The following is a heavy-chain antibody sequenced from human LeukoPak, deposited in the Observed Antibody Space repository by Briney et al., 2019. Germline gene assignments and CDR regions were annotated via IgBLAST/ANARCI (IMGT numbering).Heavy chain of an antibody. CDR2: INPNFGGT. CDR3: ARGGSEWELLPLDY. Sequence: ASVKVSCKASGHTFIGYNMHWVRQAPGQGLEWMGWINPNFGGTGYAQKFQGRVTMTRNTSISTAYMELSSLRSEDTAVYYCARGGSEWELLPLDYWGQGTLVTVSS. D-gene: IGHD1-26*01. J-gene: IGHJ4*02. CDR1: GHTFIGYN. V-gene: IGHV1-8*02.